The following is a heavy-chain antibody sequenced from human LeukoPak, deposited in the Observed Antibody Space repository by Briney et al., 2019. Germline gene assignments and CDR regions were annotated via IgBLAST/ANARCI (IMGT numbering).Heavy chain of an antibody. D-gene: IGHD5-24*01. J-gene: IGHJ4*02. CDR1: GFTFSSYV. CDR2: ISHDGII. V-gene: IGHV3-74*01. Sequence: GGSLRLSCETAGFTFSSYVMHWVRRTPGKGLVWVSRISHDGIISYADSVKGRFTISRDNAKNTLTLQMNSLRVEDTAVYFCARNWVYKIDYWGRGTLVTVSS. CDR3: ARNWVYKIDY.